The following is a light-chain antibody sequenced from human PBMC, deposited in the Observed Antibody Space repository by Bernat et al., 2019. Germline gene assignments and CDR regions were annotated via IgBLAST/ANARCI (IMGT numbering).Light chain of an antibody. Sequence: DIQLTQSPPFLSASVGDRVTITCRASQVIGTYLAWYQQKPGKAPNLLIYGASTLQTGVPSRFSGSGSGTEFTLTISSLRPEEFATYHCQQLNSYPITFGQGTRLEIK. J-gene: IGKJ5*01. CDR1: QVIGTY. CDR3: QQLNSYPIT. V-gene: IGKV1-9*01. CDR2: GAS.